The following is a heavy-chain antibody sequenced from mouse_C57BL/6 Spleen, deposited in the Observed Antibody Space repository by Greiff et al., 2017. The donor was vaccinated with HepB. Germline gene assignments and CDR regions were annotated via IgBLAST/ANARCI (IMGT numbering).Heavy chain of an antibody. J-gene: IGHJ2*01. CDR1: GYTFTSYW. V-gene: IGHV1-53*01. CDR3: ARWDYYGSSWDFYFDY. CDR2: INPSNGGT. Sequence: QVQLKQPGTELVKPGASVKLSCKASGYTFTSYWMHWVKQRPGQGLEWIGNINPSNGGTNYNEKFKSKATLTVDKSSSTAYMQLSSLTSEDSAVYYCARWDYYGSSWDFYFDYWGQGTTLTVSS. D-gene: IGHD1-1*01.